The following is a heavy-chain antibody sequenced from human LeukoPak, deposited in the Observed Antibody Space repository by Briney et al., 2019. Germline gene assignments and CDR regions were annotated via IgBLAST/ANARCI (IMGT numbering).Heavy chain of an antibody. CDR3: ARLIAAAGTVNWFDP. D-gene: IGHD6-13*01. Sequence: ASVKVSCKASGYTFTSYDINWVRQATGQGLEWMGWMNPNSGNTGYAQKFQGRVTITRNTSISTAYMELSSLRSEDTVVYYCARLIAAAGTVNWFDPWGQGTLVTVSS. CDR2: MNPNSGNT. V-gene: IGHV1-8*03. J-gene: IGHJ5*02. CDR1: GYTFTSYD.